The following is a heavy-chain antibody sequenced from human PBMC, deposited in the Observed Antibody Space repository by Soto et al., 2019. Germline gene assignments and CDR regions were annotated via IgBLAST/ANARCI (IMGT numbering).Heavy chain of an antibody. Sequence: ASVKVSCKTSGYIFTGYDIHWVRQAPGQGLEWMGWINPNSGGTTYAQKFQGRVTMTSDTSISTAYLDLTNLTFDDTAVYYCASEKTKFDYWGQGTLVTVSS. V-gene: IGHV1-2*02. J-gene: IGHJ4*02. CDR2: INPNSGGT. CDR1: GYIFTGYD. CDR3: ASEKTKFDY.